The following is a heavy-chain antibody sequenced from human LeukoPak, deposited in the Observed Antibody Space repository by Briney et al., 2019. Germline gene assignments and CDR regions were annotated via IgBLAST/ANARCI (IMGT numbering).Heavy chain of an antibody. V-gene: IGHV1-69*13. J-gene: IGHJ4*02. Sequence: SVKVSCKASGGTFSSYAISWVRQAPGQGLEWMGGIIPTFGTANYAQKFQGRVTITADESTSTAYMELSSLRSEDTAVYYCAREPPVDSSGYYSQGYWGQGTLVTVSS. D-gene: IGHD3-22*01. CDR2: IIPTFGTA. CDR1: GGTFSSYA. CDR3: AREPPVDSSGYYSQGY.